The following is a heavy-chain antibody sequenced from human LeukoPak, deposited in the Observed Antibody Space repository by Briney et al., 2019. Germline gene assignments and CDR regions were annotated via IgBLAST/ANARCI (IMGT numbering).Heavy chain of an antibody. V-gene: IGHV3-7*01. Sequence: GGSLRLSCAASGFTFSSYWMSWVRQAPGKGLEWVANIKQDGSEKYYVDSVKGRFTISRDNAKNSLYLQMNSLRAEDTAVYYCASSSGYRDDAFDIWGQGTMVTASS. D-gene: IGHD3-22*01. J-gene: IGHJ3*02. CDR3: ASSSGYRDDAFDI. CDR2: IKQDGSEK. CDR1: GFTFSSYW.